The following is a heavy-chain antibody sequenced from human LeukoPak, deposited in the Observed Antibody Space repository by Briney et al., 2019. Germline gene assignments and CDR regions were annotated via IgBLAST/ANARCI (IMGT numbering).Heavy chain of an antibody. V-gene: IGHV1-8*01. J-gene: IGHJ4*02. D-gene: IGHD3-22*01. CDR2: MNPNSGNT. Sequence: ASVKVSCKASGYTFTSYDINWVRQATGQGLEWMGWMNPNSGNTGYAQKFQGRVTMTRNTSISTAYMELSSLRAEDTAVYYCAKGDSSGYPYYFDYWGQGTLVTVSS. CDR1: GYTFTSYD. CDR3: AKGDSSGYPYYFDY.